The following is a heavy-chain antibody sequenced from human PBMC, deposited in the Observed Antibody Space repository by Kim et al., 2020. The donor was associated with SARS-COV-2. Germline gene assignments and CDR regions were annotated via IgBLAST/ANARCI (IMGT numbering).Heavy chain of an antibody. CDR3: TGCVRSITIII. Sequence: TYYNPSLKSRVTISVDTSKNQFSLKLSSVTAADTAIYYCTGCVRSITIIIWGQGTLVTVSS. CDR2: T. D-gene: IGHD3-9*01. J-gene: IGHJ4*02. V-gene: IGHV4-39*01.